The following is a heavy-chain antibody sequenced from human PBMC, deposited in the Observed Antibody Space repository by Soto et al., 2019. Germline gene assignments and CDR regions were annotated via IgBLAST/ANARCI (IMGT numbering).Heavy chain of an antibody. CDR3: VKDRIQGGGEYSYGYDY. D-gene: IGHD5-18*01. V-gene: IGHV3-64D*06. CDR2: ISGNGVST. CDR1: GFTFSSYR. Sequence: GGSLRLSCSASGFTFSSYRMDWVRQAPGKGLEFVSAISGNGVSTYYADSVKGRFTISRDNSKNTLYLQMSSLRAEDTAVYYCVKDRIQGGGEYSYGYDYWGQGTLVTVSS. J-gene: IGHJ4*02.